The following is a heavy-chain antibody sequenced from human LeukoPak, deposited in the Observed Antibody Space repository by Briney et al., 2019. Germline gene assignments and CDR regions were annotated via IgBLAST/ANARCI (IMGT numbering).Heavy chain of an antibody. CDR2: ISYDGSNE. V-gene: IGHV3-30*04. CDR1: GFTFNSYN. Sequence: GRSLRLSCAASGFTFNSYNMHWVRQAPGKGLEWVAVISYDGSNEYYADPVKGRFTISRDNFKNTLYLQMSSLRTEDTAVYYCATDFAEAFDYWGQGTLVTVSS. J-gene: IGHJ4*02. CDR3: ATDFAEAFDY.